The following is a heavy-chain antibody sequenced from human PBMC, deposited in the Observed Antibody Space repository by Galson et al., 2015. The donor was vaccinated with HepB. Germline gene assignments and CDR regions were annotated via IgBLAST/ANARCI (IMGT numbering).Heavy chain of an antibody. CDR1: GFTFSNAW. Sequence: SLRLSCAASGFTFSNAWMSWVRQAPGKGLEWVGRIKSKTDGGTTDYAAPVKGRFTISRDDSKNTLYLQMNSLKTEDTAVYYCTSPMVRGVIKKYYFDYWGQGTLVTVSS. J-gene: IGHJ4*02. CDR2: IKSKTDGGTT. V-gene: IGHV3-15*01. D-gene: IGHD3-10*01. CDR3: TSPMVRGVIKKYYFDY.